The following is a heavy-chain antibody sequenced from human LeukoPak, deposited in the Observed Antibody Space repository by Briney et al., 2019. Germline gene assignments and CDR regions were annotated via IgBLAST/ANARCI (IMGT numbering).Heavy chain of an antibody. Sequence: GGSLRLSCAASGFTFRTSAMNWVRQAPGKGLEWLCGISGSGNGTYYADSVKGRSTISRDNSQNMVYLLMNSLTVEDAATYYCAKRTMSAFDSWGQGTLLIVSS. V-gene: IGHV3-23*01. D-gene: IGHD5-24*01. CDR3: AKRTMSAFDS. CDR1: GFTFRTSA. CDR2: ISGSGNGT. J-gene: IGHJ4*02.